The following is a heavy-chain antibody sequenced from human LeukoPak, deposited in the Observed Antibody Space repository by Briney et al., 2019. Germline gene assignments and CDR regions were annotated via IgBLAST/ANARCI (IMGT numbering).Heavy chain of an antibody. D-gene: IGHD6-13*01. CDR2: IYYSGST. V-gene: IGHV4-39*01. J-gene: IGHJ4*02. CDR1: GGSISSSSYY. CDR3: ARITEQQLVDETYFDY. Sequence: SETLSLTCTVSGGSISSSSYYWGWIRQPPGKGLEWIGSIYYSGSTYYNPSLKSRVTISVDTSKNQFSLKLSSVTAADTAVYYCARITEQQLVDETYFDYWGQGTLVTVSS.